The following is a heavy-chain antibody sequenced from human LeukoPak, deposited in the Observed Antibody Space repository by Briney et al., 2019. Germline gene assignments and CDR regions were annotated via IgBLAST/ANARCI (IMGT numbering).Heavy chain of an antibody. V-gene: IGHV3-23*01. Sequence: GGSLRLSCAASGFTFSSYAMSWVRQAPGKGLEWVSAISGSDGSTYYADSVKGRFTISRDNSKNTLYLQMNSLRAEDTAVYYCAKDLMAYSSGNNWFDPWGQGTLVTVSS. CDR3: AKDLMAYSSGNNWFDP. CDR2: ISGSDGST. D-gene: IGHD6-19*01. CDR1: GFTFSSYA. J-gene: IGHJ5*02.